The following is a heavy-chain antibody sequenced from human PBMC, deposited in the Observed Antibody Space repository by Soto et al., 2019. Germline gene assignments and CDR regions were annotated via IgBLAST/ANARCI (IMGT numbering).Heavy chain of an antibody. CDR1: GYSFTSYW. J-gene: IGHJ5*02. CDR2: IYPGDSDT. D-gene: IGHD2-2*01. V-gene: IGHV5-51*01. CDR3: ARHEVVVPAAIMGSGGWFDP. Sequence: GESLKISCKVSGYSFTSYWIGGVRQMPGKGLEWMGIIYPGDSDTRYSPSFQGQVTISADKSISTAYLQWSSLKASDTAMYYCARHEVVVPAAIMGSGGWFDPWGQGTLVTVSS.